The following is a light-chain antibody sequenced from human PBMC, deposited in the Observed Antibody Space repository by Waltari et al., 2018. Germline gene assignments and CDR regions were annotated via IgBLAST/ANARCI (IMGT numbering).Light chain of an antibody. CDR3: QHGYCTPSLT. CDR2: KAA. J-gene: IGKJ4*01. CDR1: ENVNNY. V-gene: IGKV1-39*01. Sequence: DIQMTQSPSSLSASVGDRVTITCRASENVNNYLNWYQQKPGKAPKLLIYKAATLQSGVPSRFSRRESGTEYTFTISRLQSEDVATYYCQHGYCTPSLTFGGGTKVEIK.